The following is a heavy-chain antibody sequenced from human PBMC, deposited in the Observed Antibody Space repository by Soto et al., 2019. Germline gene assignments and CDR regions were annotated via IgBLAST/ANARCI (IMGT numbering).Heavy chain of an antibody. J-gene: IGHJ4*02. CDR3: ARTPITMVRGVIITVGFDY. V-gene: IGHV4-61*01. CDR2: IYYSGST. Sequence: SDTLSLSCPLSGGSVSSGSYYWSWIRQPPGKGLEWIGYIYYSGSTNYNPSLKSRVTISVDTSKNQFSLKLSSVTAADTAVYYCARTPITMVRGVIITVGFDYWGQGTLVTVSS. CDR1: GGSVSSGSYY. D-gene: IGHD3-10*01.